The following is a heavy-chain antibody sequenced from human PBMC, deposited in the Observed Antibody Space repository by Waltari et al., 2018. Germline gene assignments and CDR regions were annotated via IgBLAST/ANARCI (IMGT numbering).Heavy chain of an antibody. J-gene: IGHJ4*02. CDR1: GGSFSGYY. CDR2: INHSGST. D-gene: IGHD3-3*01. V-gene: IGHV4-34*01. Sequence: QVQLQQWGAGLLKPSETLSLTCAVYGGSFSGYYWSWIRQPPGKGLEWIGEINHSGSTKYNPSLKSRVTISGDTSKNQFSLKLSAVTAADTAVYYCARDSIRITIFGVVTPRHFDYWGQGTLVTVSS. CDR3: ARDSIRITIFGVVTPRHFDY.